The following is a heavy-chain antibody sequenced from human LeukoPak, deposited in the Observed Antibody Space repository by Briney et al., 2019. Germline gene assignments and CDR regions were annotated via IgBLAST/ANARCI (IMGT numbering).Heavy chain of an antibody. CDR3: ARKSSRGGFNGYDYWYFDL. J-gene: IGHJ2*01. V-gene: IGHV4-59*08. Sequence: SETLSLTCTVSGGSICSYFWSWLRQPPGKRLEWIGYISYSGNTDYNPSLKSRVTLSVDTSKNRLSLKLSSVTAADTAVYYCARKSSRGGFNGYDYWYFDLWGRGTLVTVSS. CDR1: GGSICSYF. D-gene: IGHD5-12*01. CDR2: ISYSGNT.